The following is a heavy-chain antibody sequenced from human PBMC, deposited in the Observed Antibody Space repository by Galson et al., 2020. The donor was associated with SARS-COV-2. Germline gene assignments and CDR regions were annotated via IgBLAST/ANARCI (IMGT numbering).Heavy chain of an antibody. CDR3: ARGPPTDPITMIVVVTIGVSGGMDV. J-gene: IGHJ6*02. V-gene: IGHV3-30*04. Sequence: GESLKISCAASGFTFSSYAMHWVRQAPGKGLEWVAVRSYDGSNKYYADSAKGRFTISRDNSKNTLYLQMNSLRAEDTAVYYCARGPPTDPITMIVVVTIGVSGGMDVWGQGTTVTVSS. CDR1: GFTFSSYA. CDR2: RSYDGSNK. D-gene: IGHD3-22*01.